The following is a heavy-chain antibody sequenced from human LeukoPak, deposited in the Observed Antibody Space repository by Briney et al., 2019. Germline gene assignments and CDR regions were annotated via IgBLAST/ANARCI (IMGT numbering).Heavy chain of an antibody. J-gene: IGHJ4*02. V-gene: IGHV1-69*05. D-gene: IGHD6-6*01. CDR1: GGTFSSYA. CDR2: IIPIFGTA. CDR3: ARGWTAYSSSSSLDY. Sequence: GASVKASCKASGGTFSSYAISWVRQAPGQGLEWMGGIIPIFGTANYAQKFQGRVTITTDESTSTAYMELSSLRSEDTAVYYCARGWTAYSSSSSLDYWGQGTLVTVSS.